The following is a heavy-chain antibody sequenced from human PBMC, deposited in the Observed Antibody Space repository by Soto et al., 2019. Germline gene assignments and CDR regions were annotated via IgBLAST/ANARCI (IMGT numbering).Heavy chain of an antibody. D-gene: IGHD2-21*01. Sequence: EVQLVESGGGWVQPGGSLRLSCAASGFTFSSYWMSWVRQAPGKGLEWVANIKQDGSEKYYVDSVKGRFTISRDNAKNSLYLQMNSLRAEDTAVYYCARGYCGGDCYHIDAFDIWGQGTMVTVSS. CDR3: ARGYCGGDCYHIDAFDI. J-gene: IGHJ3*02. CDR1: GFTFSSYW. V-gene: IGHV3-7*01. CDR2: IKQDGSEK.